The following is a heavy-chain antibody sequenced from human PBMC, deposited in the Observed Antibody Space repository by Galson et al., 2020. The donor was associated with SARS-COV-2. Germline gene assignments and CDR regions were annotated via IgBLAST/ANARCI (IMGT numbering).Heavy chain of an antibody. CDR2: VLNSGTT. V-gene: IGHV4-39*07. CDR1: GGSIRSNNYY. Sequence: SETLSLTCTVSGGSIRSNNYYWGWIRQPPGKGLEWIGSVLNSGTTHYSPSLQSRVTISVDTSKNQFSLNLNSVTAADTAMYYCARDATSSGWYNWFDPWGQGTLVTVSS. CDR3: ARDATSSGWYNWFDP. D-gene: IGHD6-19*01. J-gene: IGHJ5*02.